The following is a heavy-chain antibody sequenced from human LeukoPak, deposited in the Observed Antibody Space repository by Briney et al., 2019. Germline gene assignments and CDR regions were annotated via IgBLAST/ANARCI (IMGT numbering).Heavy chain of an antibody. D-gene: IGHD4-23*01. CDR1: GGSISSGGYY. Sequence: SETLSLTCTVSGGSISSGGYYWSWIRQPPGKGLEWIGYIYHSGSTYYNPSLKSRVTISVDRSKNQFSLKLSSVTAADTAVYYCARDLASYGGRPPPFDYWGQGTLVTVSS. V-gene: IGHV4-30-2*01. CDR2: IYHSGST. J-gene: IGHJ4*02. CDR3: ARDLASYGGRPPPFDY.